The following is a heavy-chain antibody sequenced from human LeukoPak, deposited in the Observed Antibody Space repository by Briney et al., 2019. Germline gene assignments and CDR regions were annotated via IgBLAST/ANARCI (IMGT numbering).Heavy chain of an antibody. Sequence: PGGSLRLSCAASGFTFSSYSMSWVRQAPGKGLAWLSYISSFGRTIYYADSVKGRFTVSRDNAKNSLFLQMNNLRAEDTAVYYCAKVQDYWSGTTIDHWGQGTLITVSS. CDR2: ISSFGRTI. J-gene: IGHJ4*02. CDR1: GFTFSSYS. V-gene: IGHV3-48*01. CDR3: AKVQDYWSGTTIDH. D-gene: IGHD3-3*01.